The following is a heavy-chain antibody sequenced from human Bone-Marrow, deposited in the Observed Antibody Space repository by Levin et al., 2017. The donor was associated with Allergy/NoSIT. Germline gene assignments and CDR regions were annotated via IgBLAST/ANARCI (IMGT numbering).Heavy chain of an antibody. V-gene: IGHV3-48*04. CDR3: ARGVGYSSSSGDY. CDR1: GFTFSSYS. D-gene: IGHD6-6*01. Sequence: GESLKISCAGSGFTFSSYSMNWVRQAPGKGLEWVSYISSSSGAIYYGDSVKGRFTISRDNAKNSLYLQMNSLGAEDTAVYYCARGVGYSSSSGDYWGQGTLVTVSS. J-gene: IGHJ4*02. CDR2: ISSSSGAI.